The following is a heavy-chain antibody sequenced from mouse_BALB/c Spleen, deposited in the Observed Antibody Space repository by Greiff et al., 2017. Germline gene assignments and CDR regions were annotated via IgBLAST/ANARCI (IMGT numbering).Heavy chain of an antibody. D-gene: IGHD2-4*01. CDR1: GFTFSSYA. V-gene: IGHV5-6-5*01. CDR2: ISSGGST. Sequence: EVKLMESGGGLVKPGGSLKLSCAASGFTFSSYAMSWVRQTPEKRLEWVASISSGGSTYYPDSVKGRFTISRDNARNILYLQMSSLRSEDTAMYYCAREAMITRFAMDYWGQGTSGTVSS. J-gene: IGHJ4*01. CDR3: AREAMITRFAMDY.